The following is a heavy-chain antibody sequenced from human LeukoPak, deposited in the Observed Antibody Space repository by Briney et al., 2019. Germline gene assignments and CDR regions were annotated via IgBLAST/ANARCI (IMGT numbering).Heavy chain of an antibody. CDR2: VYYSGST. CDR3: VRAYDY. J-gene: IGHJ4*02. Sequence: SETLSLTCTVSGGSISSNYWSWIRQPPGKGLEWIGYVYYSGSTTYNPSLKSRVTISVDTSKNQFSLNLISVTAADTAVYYCVRAYDYWGQGTLVTVSS. CDR1: GGSISSNY. V-gene: IGHV4-59*12.